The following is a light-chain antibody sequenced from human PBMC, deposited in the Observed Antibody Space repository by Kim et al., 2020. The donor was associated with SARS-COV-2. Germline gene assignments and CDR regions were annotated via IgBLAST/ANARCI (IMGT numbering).Light chain of an antibody. Sequence: SPGERVTLSCRASQSVSSNLAWYQQKPGQAPRLLIYGASTRATGIPARFSGSGSGTEFTLTISSLQSEDFAVYYWQQYNNWPPLTFGGGTKVDIK. V-gene: IGKV3-15*01. CDR3: QQYNNWPPLT. CDR1: QSVSSN. CDR2: GAS. J-gene: IGKJ4*01.